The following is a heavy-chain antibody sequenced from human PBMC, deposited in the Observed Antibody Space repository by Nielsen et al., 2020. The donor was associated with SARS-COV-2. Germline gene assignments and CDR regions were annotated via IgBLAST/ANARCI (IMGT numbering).Heavy chain of an antibody. V-gene: IGHV4-31*03. J-gene: IGHJ6*02. CDR2: IHYTGSA. CDR3: VRDTLSHGLDV. CDR1: GDSIRNSRYY. D-gene: IGHD2/OR15-2a*01. Sequence: SETLSLTCSVSGDSIRNSRYYWTWVRQLPGRGPELIGNIHYTGSANYSPSLKSRLSMSLEASRNQFSLSVKSMTAADSAEYYCVRDTLSHGLDVWGQGITVTVSS.